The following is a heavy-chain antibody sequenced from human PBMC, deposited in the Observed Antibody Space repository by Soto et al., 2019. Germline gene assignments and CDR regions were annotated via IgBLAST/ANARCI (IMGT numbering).Heavy chain of an antibody. V-gene: IGHV1-24*01. J-gene: IGHJ6*02. CDR2: FDPEDGET. CDR1: GYTLTELS. CDR3: ATGVRFLEWSPPVGYYYYGMDV. D-gene: IGHD3-3*01. Sequence: ASVKVSCQVSGYTLTELSMHWVRQAPGKGLEWMGGFDPEDGETIYAQKFQGRVTMTEDTSTDTAYMELSSLRSEDTAVYYCATGVRFLEWSPPVGYYYYGMDVWGQGTTVTVSS.